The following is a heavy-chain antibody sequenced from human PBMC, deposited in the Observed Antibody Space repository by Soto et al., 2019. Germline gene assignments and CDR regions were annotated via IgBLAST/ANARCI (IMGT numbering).Heavy chain of an antibody. CDR1: GFTFRFYW. J-gene: IGHJ4*01. D-gene: IGHD3-10*01. CDR2: IKLDASEK. V-gene: IGHV3-7*01. CDR3: ARHSGYGSGASVNHYIDF. Sequence: PGGSLRLSCAASGFTFRFYWMSWVRQGPGKGLEWLGTIKLDASEKKYVGSVKGRFTMSRGNAKNSLYLQMDSLGAEDTTVSFCARHSGYGSGASVNHYIDFWGRGTLVTVSS.